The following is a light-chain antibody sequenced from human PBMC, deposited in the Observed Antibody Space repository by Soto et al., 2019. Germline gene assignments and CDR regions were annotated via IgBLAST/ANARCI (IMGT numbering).Light chain of an antibody. CDR2: DVT. CDR1: SSDVGGYNF. J-gene: IGLJ2*01. Sequence: QSALTQPASVSGSPGQSITISCTGTSSDVGGYNFVSWYQQHPGKAPKLMIYDVTNRPSGVSNRFSGSTSGNTASLTISGLQAEDEAHYYCSSYTSTNTQLFGGGTKLTVL. V-gene: IGLV2-14*03. CDR3: SSYTSTNTQL.